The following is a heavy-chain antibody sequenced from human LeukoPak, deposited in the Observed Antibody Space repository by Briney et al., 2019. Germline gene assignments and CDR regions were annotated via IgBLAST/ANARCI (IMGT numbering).Heavy chain of an antibody. J-gene: IGHJ6*02. CDR2: MNPNSGNT. V-gene: IGHV1-8*01. CDR1: GYTFTSYD. CDR3: ARVGTMVLHTIQHYGMDV. Sequence: EASVKVSCKASGYTFTSYDINWVRQATGQGLEWMGWMNPNSGNTGYAQKFQGRVTMTRNTSISTAYMELSSLRSEDTAVYYCARVGTMVLHTIQHYGMDVWGQGTTVTVSS. D-gene: IGHD3-10*01.